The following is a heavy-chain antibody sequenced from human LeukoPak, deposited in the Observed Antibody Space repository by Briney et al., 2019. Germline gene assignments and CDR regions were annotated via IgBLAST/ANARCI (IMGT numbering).Heavy chain of an antibody. J-gene: IGHJ4*02. CDR3: ARETPDSSGWD. Sequence: GGTLRLSCAASGFIFSSYGMTWVRQAPGKGLEWVSSTSGSGSGGSTYYADSVKGRFTISRDNAKNLLSLQMNSLRAEDTAVYYCARETPDSSGWDWGQGTLVTVSS. D-gene: IGHD6-19*01. CDR2: TSGSGSGGST. V-gene: IGHV3-23*01. CDR1: GFIFSSYG.